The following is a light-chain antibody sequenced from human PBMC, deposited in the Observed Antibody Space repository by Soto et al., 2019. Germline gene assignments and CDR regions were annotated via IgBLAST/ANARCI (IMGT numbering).Light chain of an antibody. Sequence: IQLTQSPYSLSASVGDRVTLTSRARQGISSYLAWYQQKPGKAPKLLIYAASSLQSGVPSRFSGSRSGTDFTLTISSLEPEDFAVYYCQKRSNWPPSITFGQGKRLEIK. CDR2: AAS. CDR1: QGISSY. CDR3: QKRSNWPPSIT. J-gene: IGKJ5*01. V-gene: IGKV1-9*01.